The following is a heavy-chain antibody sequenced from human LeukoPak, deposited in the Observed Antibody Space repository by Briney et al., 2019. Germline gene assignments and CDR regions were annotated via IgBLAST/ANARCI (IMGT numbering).Heavy chain of an antibody. CDR2: ISKDGSDK. CDR1: GFTFSDCA. V-gene: IGHV3-30-3*02. CDR3: AKQLGYCSDGSCYFPY. J-gene: IGHJ4*02. Sequence: GRSLRLSCAASGFTFSDCAMHWVRQAPGKGLEWVAVISKDGSDKYYPGSVRGRFTISRDNSKSTLCLQMNSLRAEDTAVYYCAKQLGYCSDGSCYFPYWGQGTLVTVSS. D-gene: IGHD2-15*01.